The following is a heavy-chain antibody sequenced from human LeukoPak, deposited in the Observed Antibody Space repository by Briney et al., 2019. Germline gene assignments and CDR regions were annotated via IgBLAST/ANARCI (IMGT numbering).Heavy chain of an antibody. CDR3: AGFRYIGSDLEVFDS. CDR2: INQDGSHK. Sequence: QSGGSLRLSCAASAFTFNNYWLSWVRQAPGKGPEWVANINQDGSHKYSVDSVKGRFTISRDSARNSLFLQMNGLRAEDTAVYYCAGFRYIGSDLEVFDSWGQGTLVTVSS. J-gene: IGHJ4*02. CDR1: AFTFNNYW. D-gene: IGHD5-12*01. V-gene: IGHV3-7*01.